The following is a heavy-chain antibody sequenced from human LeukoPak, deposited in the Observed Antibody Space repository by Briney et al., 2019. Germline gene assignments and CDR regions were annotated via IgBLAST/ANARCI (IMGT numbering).Heavy chain of an antibody. J-gene: IGHJ4*02. CDR1: GFTFSSFA. CDR3: ARAAGLGSTFDY. D-gene: IGHD2-2*01. CDR2: IYYSGST. V-gene: IGHV4-59*01. Sequence: GSLRLSCAASGFTFSSFAMSWIRQPPGKGLEWIGYIYYSGSTNYNPSLKSRVTISVDTSKNQFSLKLSSVTAADTAVYYCARAAGLGSTFDYWGQGTLVTVSS.